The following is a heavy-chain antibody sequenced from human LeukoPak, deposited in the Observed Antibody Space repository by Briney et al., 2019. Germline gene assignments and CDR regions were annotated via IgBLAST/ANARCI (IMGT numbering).Heavy chain of an antibody. CDR3: ARGYYCTHGVCYGGDFDN. V-gene: IGHV4-4*02. J-gene: IGHJ4*02. Sequence: SETLSLTCAVSGGSISSSNWWSWVRQPPGKGLEWIGEIYHSGSTNYNPSLKSRVTISVDKSKNQFSLKLSSVTAADTAVYYCARGYYCTHGVCYGGDFDNWGQGTLVTVSS. CDR2: IYHSGST. CDR1: GGSISSSNW. D-gene: IGHD2-8*01.